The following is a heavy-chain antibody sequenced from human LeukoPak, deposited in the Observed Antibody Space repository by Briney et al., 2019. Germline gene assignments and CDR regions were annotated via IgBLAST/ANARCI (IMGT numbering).Heavy chain of an antibody. D-gene: IGHD2-2*01. J-gene: IGHJ4*02. CDR2: ISGSESST. CDR1: GFTFTTYA. Sequence: GGSLRLSCSASGFTFTTYAMSWVRQAPGKGLEWVSAISGSESSTYYADSVKGRFTISRDNSKNSLYLQMNSLRAEDTAVYYCASGKIGYCSSTSCRWGQGTLVTVSS. V-gene: IGHV3-23*01. CDR3: ASGKIGYCSSTSCR.